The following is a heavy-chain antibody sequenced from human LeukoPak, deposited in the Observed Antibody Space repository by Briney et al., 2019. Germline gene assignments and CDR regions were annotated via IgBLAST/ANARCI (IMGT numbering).Heavy chain of an antibody. CDR1: GGTFSSYA. V-gene: IGHV1-69*05. CDR2: IIPIFGTA. CDR3: ARKGLLGSGKPWFDP. J-gene: IGHJ5*02. D-gene: IGHD2-15*01. Sequence: ASVKVSCKASGGTFSSYAISWVRQAPGQGLEWMGGIIPIFGTANYAQKFQGRVTMTTNTSISTAYMELTGLRSEDTAMYFCARKGLLGSGKPWFDPWGQGTLVTVSS.